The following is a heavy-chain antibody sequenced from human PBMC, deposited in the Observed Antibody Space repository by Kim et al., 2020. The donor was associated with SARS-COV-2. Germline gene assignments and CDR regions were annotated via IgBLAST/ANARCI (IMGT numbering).Heavy chain of an antibody. CDR1: GYSISSGFY. D-gene: IGHD3-16*01. Sequence: SETLSLTCTVSGYSISSGFYWGWIRQPPGKGLEWLGNIYHRGSTYYNPSLKSRVTISVDTSKNQFSLNLSSVTAADTAVYFCAGGYLGASDYFDFWGQGTLVTVYS. CDR2: IYHRGST. J-gene: IGHJ4*02. CDR3: AGGYLGASDYFDF. V-gene: IGHV4-38-2*02.